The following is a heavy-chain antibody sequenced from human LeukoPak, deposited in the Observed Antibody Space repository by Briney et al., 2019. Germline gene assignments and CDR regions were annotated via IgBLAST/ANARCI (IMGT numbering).Heavy chain of an antibody. CDR2: ISSNGGST. V-gene: IGHV3-64*01. Sequence: PGGSQRLSCTASGFTFNTYAMHWVRQAPGKGLEYVSAISSNGGSTYYANSVKGRFTISRDNSKNTLYLQMGGLRIEDMAIYYCARTRSGYTYSSPDYWGQGTLVTVSS. CDR1: GFTFNTYA. D-gene: IGHD5-18*01. J-gene: IGHJ4*02. CDR3: ARTRSGYTYSSPDY.